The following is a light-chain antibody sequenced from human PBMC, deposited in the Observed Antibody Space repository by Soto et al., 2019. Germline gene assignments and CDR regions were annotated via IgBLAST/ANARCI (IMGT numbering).Light chain of an antibody. Sequence: DIPMTQSPSTLSASVGDRVTITCRASQSISSWLAWYQQKPGKAPKSLIYKASSLESGVPSRFSGSGSGTEFTLTISSLQPDDFATYYCQQYLSYPITFGQGTRLEIK. CDR3: QQYLSYPIT. V-gene: IGKV1-5*03. J-gene: IGKJ5*01. CDR1: QSISSW. CDR2: KAS.